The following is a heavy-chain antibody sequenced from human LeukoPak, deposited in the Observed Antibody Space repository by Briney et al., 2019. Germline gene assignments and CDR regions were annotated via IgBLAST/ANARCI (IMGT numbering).Heavy chain of an antibody. CDR3: ARRAVDYSSSDHAFDL. Sequence: SETLSLTCTVSGDSITRYYWSWIRQSPRKGLEWIGDTYYSGSTDYNPSLNSRVTISVDTSKIQFSLRLTSVTAADTAVYYCARRAVDYSSSDHAFDLWGQGTMVTVSS. CDR1: GDSITRYY. V-gene: IGHV4-59*01. J-gene: IGHJ3*01. CDR2: TYYSGST. D-gene: IGHD6-6*01.